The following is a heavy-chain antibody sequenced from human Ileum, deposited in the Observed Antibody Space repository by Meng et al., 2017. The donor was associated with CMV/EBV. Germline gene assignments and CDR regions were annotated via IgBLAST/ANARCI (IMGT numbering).Heavy chain of an antibody. CDR1: GFTFSSYA. CDR2: ISYYGSNK. V-gene: IGHV3-30*04. Sequence: SLKISCAASGFTFSSYAMHWVRQAPGKGLEWVAVISYYGSNKYYADSVKGRFTISRDNSKNTLYLQMNSLRAEDTAVYYCARGRYYYNGMDVWGQGTTVTVSS. CDR3: ARGRYYYNGMDV. J-gene: IGHJ6*02.